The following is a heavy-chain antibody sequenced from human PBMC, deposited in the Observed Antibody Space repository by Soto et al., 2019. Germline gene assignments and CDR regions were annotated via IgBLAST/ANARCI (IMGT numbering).Heavy chain of an antibody. CDR1: GFTFRNYA. CDR2: ITASGDGT. CDR3: ARSGHQIWSGYDL. J-gene: IGHJ5*02. V-gene: IGHV3-23*01. D-gene: IGHD3-3*01. Sequence: DVQLLESGGGLVQPGGALRLSCAASGFTFRNYAMSWVRQAPAKGLEWVSAITASGDGTYFTDSVKGRFTVSRDNSKNTLLLQMNSLTAEDTALYYCARSGHQIWSGYDLWGQGTLVTVSS.